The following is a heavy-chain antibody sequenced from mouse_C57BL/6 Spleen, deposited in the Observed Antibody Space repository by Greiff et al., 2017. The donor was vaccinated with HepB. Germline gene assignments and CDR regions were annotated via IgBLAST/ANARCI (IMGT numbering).Heavy chain of an antibody. CDR1: GYTFTSYG. D-gene: IGHD1-1*01. CDR2: IYPRSGNT. J-gene: IGHJ2*01. CDR3: ARDGSSPYYFDY. V-gene: IGHV1-81*01. Sequence: QVQLQQSGAELARPGASVKLSCKASGYTFTSYGISWVKQRTGQGLEWIGEIYPRSGNTSYNEKFKSKATLTVDKPSSTAYMQLSSLTSEDSAVYYCARDGSSPYYFDYWGQGTTLTVSS.